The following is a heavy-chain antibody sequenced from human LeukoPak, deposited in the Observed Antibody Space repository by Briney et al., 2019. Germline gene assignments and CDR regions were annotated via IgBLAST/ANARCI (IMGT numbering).Heavy chain of an antibody. CDR2: IYYSGST. V-gene: IGHV4-59*05. CDR3: AGTYYDFWSGYVD. Sequence: SETLSLTCTVSGGSISTYYWNWIRQPPGKGLEWIGSIYYSGSTYYNPSLKSRVTISVDTSKNQFSLKLSSVTAADTAVYYCAGTYYDFWSGYVDWGQGTLVTVSS. J-gene: IGHJ4*02. CDR1: GGSISTYY. D-gene: IGHD3-3*01.